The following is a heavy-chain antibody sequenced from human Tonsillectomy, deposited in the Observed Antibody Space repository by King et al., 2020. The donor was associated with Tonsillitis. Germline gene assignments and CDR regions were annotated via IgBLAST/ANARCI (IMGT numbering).Heavy chain of an antibody. CDR1: GYSISSGAW. V-gene: IGHV4-38-2*01. CDR2: IYHGGNA. D-gene: IGHD6-13*01. CDR3: ARSLYSIAGAGRYFDY. J-gene: IGHJ4*02. Sequence: QLQESGPGLVKPSETLSLTCGVSGYSISSGAWWGWIRQPPGKGLEWIGSIYHGGNAYYNPSLKSRGTISVDTSENQFSLRLSSVTAADTAVYFCARSLYSIAGAGRYFDYWGQGILVTVSS.